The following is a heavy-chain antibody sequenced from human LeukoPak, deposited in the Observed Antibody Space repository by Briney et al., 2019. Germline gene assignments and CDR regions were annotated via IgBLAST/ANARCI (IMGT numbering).Heavy chain of an antibody. CDR1: GGSISSYY. Sequence: SETLSLTCTVSGGSISSYYWSWIRQPAGKGLEWIGRISSSGSSNYNPSLRSRRSISGNTTKKQFSLLLIYVTAADTAVYYCARDMGSGWYSDWGQGTLVTVSS. CDR2: ISSSGSS. J-gene: IGHJ4*02. D-gene: IGHD6-19*01. V-gene: IGHV4-4*07. CDR3: ARDMGSGWYSD.